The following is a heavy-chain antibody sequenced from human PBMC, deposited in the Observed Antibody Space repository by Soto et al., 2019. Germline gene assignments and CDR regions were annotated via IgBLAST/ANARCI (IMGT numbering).Heavy chain of an antibody. CDR2: IYYSGST. Sequence: SETLSLTCPVSGGSISSYYWSWIRQPPGKGLEWIGYIYYSGSTNYDPSLKSRVTISVDTSKNQFSLKLSSVTAADTAVYYCAREIGYGYDYGDYLLDYWGQGTLVTAPQ. CDR1: GGSISSYY. CDR3: AREIGYGYDYGDYLLDY. D-gene: IGHD4-17*01. V-gene: IGHV4-59*01. J-gene: IGHJ4*02.